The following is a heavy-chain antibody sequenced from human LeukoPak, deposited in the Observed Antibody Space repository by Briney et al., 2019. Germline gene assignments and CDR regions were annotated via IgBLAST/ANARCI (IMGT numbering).Heavy chain of an antibody. CDR1: GGSISSGSYY. V-gene: IGHV4-61*02. D-gene: IGHD3-10*01. J-gene: IGHJ6*03. CDR3: ASGSGSGTLLYYYYYYMDV. Sequence: SQTLSLTCTVSGGSISSGSYYWSWIRQPAGKGLEWIGRIYTSGSTNYNPSLKSRVTISVDTSKNQFSLKLSSVTAADTAVYYCASGSGSGTLLYYYYYYMDVWGKGTTVTVSS. CDR2: IYTSGST.